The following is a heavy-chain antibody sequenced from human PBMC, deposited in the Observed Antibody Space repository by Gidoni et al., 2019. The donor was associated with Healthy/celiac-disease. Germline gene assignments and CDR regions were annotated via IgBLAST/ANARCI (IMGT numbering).Heavy chain of an antibody. J-gene: IGHJ3*02. CDR2: IDPSDSYT. CDR1: GYSFTSYW. CDR3: ASGTIWADAFDI. V-gene: IGHV5-10-1*03. D-gene: IGHD1-1*01. Sequence: EVQLVQSGAEVKKPGESLRISCKGSGYSFTSYWISWVRQMPGKGLEWMGRIDPSDSYTNYSPSFQGHVTISADKSISNAYLQWSSLKASDTAMYYCASGTIWADAFDIWGQGTMVTVSS.